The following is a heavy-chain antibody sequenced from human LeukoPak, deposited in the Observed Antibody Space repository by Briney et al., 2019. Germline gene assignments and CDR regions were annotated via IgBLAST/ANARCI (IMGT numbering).Heavy chain of an antibody. D-gene: IGHD2-15*01. J-gene: IGHJ4*02. CDR3: AREAAYFDY. V-gene: IGHV3-21*01. CDR2: ISSSSAYI. CDR1: GFTFYNYN. Sequence: GGSLRLSCAASGFTFYNYNMNWVRQAPGKGLEWVSSISSSSAYIYYADSVKGRFTISRDNAKNSLSLQMNSLRAEDTAVYYCAREAAYFDYWGQGILVTVSS.